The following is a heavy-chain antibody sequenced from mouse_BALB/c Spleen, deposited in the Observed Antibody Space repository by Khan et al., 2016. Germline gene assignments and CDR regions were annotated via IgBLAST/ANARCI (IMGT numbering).Heavy chain of an antibody. CDR2: IWGDGST. D-gene: IGHD2-4*01. Sequence: QMQLEESGPGLVAPSQSLSITCTVSGFSLTGFSVNWVRQPPGKGLEWLGVIWGDGSTDYNSALKSRLSFSKDDSKSQVFLKMNSLHTDDTARYFCASYYDYDGGFAYWGQGTLVTVSA. V-gene: IGHV2-6-7*01. J-gene: IGHJ3*01. CDR3: ASYYDYDGGFAY. CDR1: GFSLTGFS.